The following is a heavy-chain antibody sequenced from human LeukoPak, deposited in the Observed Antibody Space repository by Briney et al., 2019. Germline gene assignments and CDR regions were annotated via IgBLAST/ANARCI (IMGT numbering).Heavy chain of an antibody. J-gene: IGHJ6*02. CDR2: INHSGST. D-gene: IGHD3-10*01. CDR3: ARGRVLSPRYGSGSYVAYYYYGMDV. V-gene: IGHV4-4*02. Sequence: TSGTLSLTCAVSGGSISNNNWWSWIRQPPGKGLEWIGEINHSGSTNYNPSLKSRVTISVDTSKNQFSLKLSSVTAADTAVYYCARGRVLSPRYGSGSYVAYYYYGMDVWGQGTTVTVSS. CDR1: GGSISNNNW.